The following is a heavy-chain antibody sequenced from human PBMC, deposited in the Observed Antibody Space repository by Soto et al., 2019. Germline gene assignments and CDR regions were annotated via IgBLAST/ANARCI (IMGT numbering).Heavy chain of an antibody. CDR3: ARDGREASGMDV. D-gene: IGHD1-26*01. Sequence: SETLSLTCAVYGGSFSGYYWSWIRQPPGKGLEWIGHIYYRGSTTYNPSLRSRSTISVDTSNNQFSLKLNSVTTADTAVYYCARDGREASGMDVWGQGTKVTVS. CDR1: GGSFSGYY. CDR2: IYYRGST. V-gene: IGHV4-59*01. J-gene: IGHJ6*02.